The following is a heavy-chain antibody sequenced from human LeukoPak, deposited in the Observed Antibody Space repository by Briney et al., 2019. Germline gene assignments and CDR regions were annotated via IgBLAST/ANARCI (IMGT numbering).Heavy chain of an antibody. CDR2: IYYSGST. CDR3: ARGLVSGYYYYYMDV. J-gene: IGHJ6*03. Sequence: SETLSLTCTVSGGSISSSSYYWGWIRQPPGKGLEWIGSIYYSGSTYYNPSPKSRVTISVDTSKNQFSLKLSSVTAADTAVYYCARGLVSGYYYYYMDVWGKGTTVTVSS. D-gene: IGHD3/OR15-3a*01. V-gene: IGHV4-39*01. CDR1: GGSISSSSYY.